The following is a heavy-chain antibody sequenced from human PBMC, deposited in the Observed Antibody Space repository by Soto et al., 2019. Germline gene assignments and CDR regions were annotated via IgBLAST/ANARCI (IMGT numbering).Heavy chain of an antibody. J-gene: IGHJ6*02. D-gene: IGHD1-1*01. Sequence: EVQLVETGGDLIQPGGSLRLSCAGSGFALSSSYMMWVRQAPGKGLECISLTYIDGSTHYADSVKGRFTVSRDDSRNILYLQMNSLRAEDTGVYYCARDPPTTSDYAMDVWGQGTTVIVSS. CDR3: ARDPPTTSDYAMDV. V-gene: IGHV3-53*02. CDR2: TYIDGST. CDR1: GFALSSSY.